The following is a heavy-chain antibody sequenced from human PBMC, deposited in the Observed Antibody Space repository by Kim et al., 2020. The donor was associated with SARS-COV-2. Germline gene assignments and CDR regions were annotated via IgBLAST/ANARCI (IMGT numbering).Heavy chain of an antibody. J-gene: IGHJ6*02. CDR3: ARPSYGSPMDYYYYGMDV. D-gene: IGHD2-8*01. V-gene: IGHV1-69*13. CDR2: IITIFGTA. Sequence: SVKVSCKASGGTFSSYAISWVRQAPGQGLEWMGGIITIFGTANYAQKFQGRVTITADESTSTAYMELSSLRSEDTAVYYCARPSYGSPMDYYYYGMDVWGQGTTVTVSS. CDR1: GGTFSSYA.